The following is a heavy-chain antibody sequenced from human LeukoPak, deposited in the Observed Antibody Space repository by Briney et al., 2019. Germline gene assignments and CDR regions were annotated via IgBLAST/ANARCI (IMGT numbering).Heavy chain of an antibody. D-gene: IGHD2-2*01. CDR3: ARYCSSTSCYGY. J-gene: IGHJ4*02. Sequence: GGSLRLSCTASGFTFDDYAMYWVRQAPGKGLEWVSGISWNSGSIAYADSVKGRFTISRDNAKNSLYLQMNSLRAEDTAVYYCARYCSSTSCYGYWGQGTLVTVSS. CDR1: GFTFDDYA. V-gene: IGHV3-9*01. CDR2: ISWNSGSI.